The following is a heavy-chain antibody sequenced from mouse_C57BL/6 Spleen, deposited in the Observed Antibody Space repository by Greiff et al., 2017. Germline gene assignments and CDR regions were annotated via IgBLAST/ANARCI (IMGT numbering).Heavy chain of an antibody. Sequence: QVHVKQPGPELVKPGASVKISCKASGYAFSSSWMNWVKQRPGKGLEWIGRIYPGDGDTNYNGKFKGKATLTADKSSSTAYMQLSSLTSEDSAVYFCARWYYGSSYVDLWYFDVWGTGTTVTVSS. CDR3: ARWYYGSSYVDLWYFDV. D-gene: IGHD1-1*01. CDR2: IYPGDGDT. CDR1: GYAFSSSW. J-gene: IGHJ1*03. V-gene: IGHV1-82*01.